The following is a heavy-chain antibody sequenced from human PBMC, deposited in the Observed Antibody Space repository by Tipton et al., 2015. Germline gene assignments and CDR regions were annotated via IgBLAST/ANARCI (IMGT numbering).Heavy chain of an antibody. D-gene: IGHD3-22*01. V-gene: IGHV4-59*08. Sequence: TLSLTCTVSGGSIDSYYWSWIRQPPGKRLEWIGYIDFRGSTEYNPSVKSRVSISVDRSKNQFSLKLDSVTAADTAVYYCARRYYYDSSGYETRLDYWGQGTLVTVSS. CDR1: GGSIDSYY. CDR3: ARRYYYDSSGYETRLDY. J-gene: IGHJ4*02. CDR2: IDFRGST.